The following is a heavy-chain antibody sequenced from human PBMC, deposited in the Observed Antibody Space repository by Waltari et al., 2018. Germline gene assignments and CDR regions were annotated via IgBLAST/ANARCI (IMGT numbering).Heavy chain of an antibody. D-gene: IGHD3-22*01. CDR3: ARVEDSSGYRHFDY. V-gene: IGHV1-69*05. CDR2: SIPSLGTA. CDR1: GGTFSSYA. J-gene: IGHJ4*02. Sequence: QVQLVQSGAEVKKPGSSVKVSCKASGGTFSSYAISWVRQAPGQGLEWMGGSIPSLGTANYAQKFQGRVTITTDESTSTAYMELSSLRSEDTAVYYCARVEDSSGYRHFDYWGQGTLVTVSS.